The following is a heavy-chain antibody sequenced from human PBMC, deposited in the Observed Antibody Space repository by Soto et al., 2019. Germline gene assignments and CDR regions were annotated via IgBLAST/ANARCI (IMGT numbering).Heavy chain of an antibody. D-gene: IGHD3-3*01. CDR3: ARGGYYDFWSGYWDYYYYGMDV. V-gene: IGHV4-34*01. Sequence: SETLSLTCAVYGGSFSGYYWSWIRQPPGKGLEWIGEINHSGSTNYNPSLKSRVTISVDTSKNQFSLKLSSVTAADTAVYYCARGGYYDFWSGYWDYYYYGMDVWGQGTTVT. CDR2: INHSGST. J-gene: IGHJ6*02. CDR1: GGSFSGYY.